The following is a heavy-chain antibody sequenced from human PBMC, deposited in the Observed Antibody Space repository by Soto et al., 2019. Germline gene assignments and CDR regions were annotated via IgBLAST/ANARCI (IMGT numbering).Heavy chain of an antibody. CDR1: GYTFSDYW. V-gene: IGHV5-51*01. J-gene: IGHJ5*02. CDR2: IYPGDSDT. Sequence: GESLKISCEGSGYTFSDYWIAWVRRMPGKGLEWMGIIYPGDSDTRYSPSFQGQVTISADKSINTAYLQWSSLKASDSAIYYCARLPVFRYFDWNHCFDQWGQGTLVTVSS. D-gene: IGHD3-9*01. CDR3: ARLPVFRYFDWNHCFDQ.